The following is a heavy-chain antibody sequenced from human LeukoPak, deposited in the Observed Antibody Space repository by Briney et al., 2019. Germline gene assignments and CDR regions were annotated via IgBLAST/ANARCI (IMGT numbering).Heavy chain of an antibody. CDR3: ARVPLDYNTATHFDS. D-gene: IGHD1-14*01. J-gene: IGHJ4*02. CDR1: GGSVNSGSYF. Sequence: SETLSLTCTVSGGSVNSGSYFWSWIRQPPGKGLEWIGYIYYSGSTNYNSSFKSRVTISADMAKNQFSLKLRSVTAADTAVYYCARVPLDYNTATHFDSWGQGTLVTVSS. V-gene: IGHV4-61*01. CDR2: IYYSGST.